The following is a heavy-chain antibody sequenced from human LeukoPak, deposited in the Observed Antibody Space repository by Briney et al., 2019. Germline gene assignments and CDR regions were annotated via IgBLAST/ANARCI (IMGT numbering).Heavy chain of an antibody. Sequence: GGSLRLSCAASGFTFSSYGMSWVRQGPGKGLEWVSAITGSGDYTDYADSVKGRFTISRDNAKNSLYLQMNSLRAEDTAVYYCARSSRELGGYAPWELMPPFDYWGQGTLVTVSS. CDR1: GFTFSSYG. V-gene: IGHV3-23*01. J-gene: IGHJ4*02. CDR3: ARSSRELGGYAPWELMPPFDY. CDR2: ITGSGDYT. D-gene: IGHD1-7*01.